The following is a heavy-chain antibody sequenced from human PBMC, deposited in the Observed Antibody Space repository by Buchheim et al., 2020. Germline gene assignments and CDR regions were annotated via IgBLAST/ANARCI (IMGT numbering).Heavy chain of an antibody. V-gene: IGHV1-69*01. D-gene: IGHD3-3*01. CDR1: GGTFSSYA. CDR3: ASWLRATEDFWSGSTPYYYYYMDV. J-gene: IGHJ6*03. CDR2: IIPIFGTA. Sequence: QVQLVQSGAEVKKPGSSVKVSCKASGGTFSSYAISWVRQAPGQGLEWMGGIIPIFGTANYAQKFQGRVTITADASTRTDYMELSSLRSEDTAVYYCASWLRATEDFWSGSTPYYYYYMDVWGKGTT.